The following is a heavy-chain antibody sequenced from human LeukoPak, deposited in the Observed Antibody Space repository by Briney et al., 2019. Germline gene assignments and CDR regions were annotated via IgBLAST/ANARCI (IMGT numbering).Heavy chain of an antibody. CDR1: GFTFSSYA. CDR2: ISGSGGST. V-gene: IGHV3-23*01. Sequence: PGGSLRLSCAASGFTFSSYAMSWVRQAPGKGLEWVSAISGSGGSTYYADSVKGRFTISRDNSKNTLYLQMNSLRAEDTAVYYCAKDTVPAAMYYSYYMDVWGKGPRSPSP. D-gene: IGHD2-2*01. J-gene: IGHJ6*03. CDR3: AKDTVPAAMYYSYYMDV.